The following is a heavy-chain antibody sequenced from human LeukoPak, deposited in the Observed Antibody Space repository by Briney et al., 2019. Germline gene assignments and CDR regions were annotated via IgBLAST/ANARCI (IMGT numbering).Heavy chain of an antibody. Sequence: PGGSLRLSCGASGFTFDDYAMHWVRQAPGKGLEWVSGISWNSGSIGYADSVKGRFTISRDNAKNSLYLQMNSLRAEDTALYYCAKGPPLTGYYTLDFDYWGQGTLVTVSS. V-gene: IGHV3-9*01. CDR1: GFTFDDYA. CDR2: ISWNSGSI. CDR3: AKGPPLTGYYTLDFDY. J-gene: IGHJ4*02. D-gene: IGHD3-9*01.